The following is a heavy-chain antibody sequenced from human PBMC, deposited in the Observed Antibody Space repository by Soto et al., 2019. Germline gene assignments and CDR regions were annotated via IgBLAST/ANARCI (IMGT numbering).Heavy chain of an antibody. D-gene: IGHD2-15*01. Sequence: ASVKVSCKPSGYTFIDYYLHWVRQAPGQGLEWMGWLDPQTGRTNYAQKFQGRVALTRDTAISTAYMDLTWLTSDDTAVYYCARGPAGGNVYWGQGTLVTVS. CDR2: LDPQTGRT. V-gene: IGHV1-2*02. CDR1: GYTFIDYY. J-gene: IGHJ4*02. CDR3: ARGPAGGNVY.